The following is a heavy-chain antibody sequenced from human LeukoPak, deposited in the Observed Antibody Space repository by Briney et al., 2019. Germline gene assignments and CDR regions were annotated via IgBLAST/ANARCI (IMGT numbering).Heavy chain of an antibody. V-gene: IGHV3-23*01. CDR1: GFSFSNYA. D-gene: IGHD3-22*01. J-gene: IGHJ4*02. Sequence: GWSLRLSCAASGFSFSNYAMSWVRQAPGKGLQWVSSISGAGGNTYYADSVQGRFTISRDNSKNMLYLQMNSLRTEDTAVYYCAKFGYYDTSGQTGDYWGQGTLVIVSS. CDR3: AKFGYYDTSGQTGDY. CDR2: ISGAGGNT.